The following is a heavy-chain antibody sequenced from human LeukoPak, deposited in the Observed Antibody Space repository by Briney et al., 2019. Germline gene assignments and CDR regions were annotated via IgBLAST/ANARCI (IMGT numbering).Heavy chain of an antibody. Sequence: SETLSLTCTVSGYSISSGYYWGWIRQPPGKGLEWIGSIYHSGSTYYNPSLKSRVTISVDTSKNQFSLKLSSVTAADTAVYYCAGSTYGGNDQHWGQGTLVTVSS. CDR3: AGSTYGGNDQH. D-gene: IGHD4-23*01. CDR1: GYSISSGYY. CDR2: IYHSGST. J-gene: IGHJ1*01. V-gene: IGHV4-38-2*02.